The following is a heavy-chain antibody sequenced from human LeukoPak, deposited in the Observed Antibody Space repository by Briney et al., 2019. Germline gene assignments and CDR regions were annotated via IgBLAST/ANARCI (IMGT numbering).Heavy chain of an antibody. V-gene: IGHV6-1*01. Sequence: SQTLSLTCAISGDSVSSNSASWNWIRQSPSRGLEWLGSTYYRSKWNSDYAVSVKSRITINPDTSKNQFSLHLESVTPEDTAVYYCARDPDNSYEWGPFDPWGQGTLVTVSS. D-gene: IGHD1-1*01. CDR2: TYYRSKWNS. CDR3: ARDPDNSYEWGPFDP. CDR1: GDSVSSNSAS. J-gene: IGHJ5*02.